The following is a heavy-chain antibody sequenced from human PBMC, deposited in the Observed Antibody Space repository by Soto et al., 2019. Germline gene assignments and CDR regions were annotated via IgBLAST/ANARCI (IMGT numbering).Heavy chain of an antibody. CDR1: GFTFSDHA. CDR3: ARYGSGRNYRDPFAF. V-gene: IGHV3-48*01. CDR2: ITHSSSTI. Sequence: EVQLVESGGGLVQPGGSLRLSCTASGFTFSDHAMNWVRQAPGRGLEWVSYITHSSSTIYYADSVKGRFTISRDNAKNSLYLQMNSLRAEDTAVYYCARYGSGRNYRDPFAFWGQGTLVTVSS. J-gene: IGHJ4*02. D-gene: IGHD3-10*01.